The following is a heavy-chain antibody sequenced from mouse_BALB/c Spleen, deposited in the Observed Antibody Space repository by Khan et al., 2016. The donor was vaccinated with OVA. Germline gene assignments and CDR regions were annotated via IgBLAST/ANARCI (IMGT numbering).Heavy chain of an antibody. V-gene: IGHV1S136*01. Sequence: VQLKESGPELVKPGASVKMSCKASGYTFTSYVMHWVKQKSGLGLEWIGYIYPFNDDTKYNEKFKGKATLTSDKSSSTAYMELSSLTSEDSAVYYCAPVGNYYVSFAYWGQGTLVTVSA. CDR3: APVGNYYVSFAY. CDR2: IYPFNDDT. J-gene: IGHJ3*01. D-gene: IGHD1-1*01. CDR1: GYTFTSYV.